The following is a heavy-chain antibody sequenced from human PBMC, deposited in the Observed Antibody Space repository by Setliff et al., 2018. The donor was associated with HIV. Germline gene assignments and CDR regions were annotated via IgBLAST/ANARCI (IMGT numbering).Heavy chain of an antibody. V-gene: IGHV1-3*01. J-gene: IGHJ4*02. CDR1: GDSVTDYA. CDR3: ARAPQTSSNWRIWDY. Sequence: ASVKVSCKASGDSVTDYAVHWVRQAPGQRLEWMGWINVGTGNTKYSQKLQGRLTITRDTSATTAYMELSSLRSEDTAVYYCARAPQTSSNWRIWDYWGQGTLVTVSS. CDR2: INVGTGNT. D-gene: IGHD6-13*01.